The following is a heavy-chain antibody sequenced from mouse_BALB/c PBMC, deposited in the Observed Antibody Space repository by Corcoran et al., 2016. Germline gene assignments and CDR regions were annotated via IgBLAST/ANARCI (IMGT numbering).Heavy chain of an antibody. CDR3: ARRGGIL. Sequence: QVQLQQSGAELMKPGASVKISCKATGYTFSSYWIEWVKQRPGHGLEWIGEILPGSGSTNYNEKFKGKATLTADTSSNTAYMQLSSLTSEDSAVYYCARRGGILWGAGTTVTVSS. CDR2: ILPGSGST. CDR1: GYTFSSYW. J-gene: IGHJ1*01. V-gene: IGHV1-9*01.